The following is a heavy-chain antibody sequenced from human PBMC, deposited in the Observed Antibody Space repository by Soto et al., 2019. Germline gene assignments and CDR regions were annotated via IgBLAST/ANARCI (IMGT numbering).Heavy chain of an antibody. Sequence: QVQLVQSGAEVKKPGASVKVSCKASGYTFTNYGISWVRQAPGQGLEWMGWISAYNGNTKYAQKLQGRVTMTTDTATSKAYMELRSLRSQDTAVYYCARFSGSYHGGYWGQGTLVTVSS. V-gene: IGHV1-18*01. J-gene: IGHJ4*02. CDR3: ARFSGSYHGGY. CDR2: ISAYNGNT. CDR1: GYTFTNYG. D-gene: IGHD1-26*01.